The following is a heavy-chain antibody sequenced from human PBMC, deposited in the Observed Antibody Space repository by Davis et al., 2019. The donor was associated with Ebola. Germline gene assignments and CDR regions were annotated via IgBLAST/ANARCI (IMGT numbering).Heavy chain of an antibody. D-gene: IGHD3-22*01. CDR1: GGSFSGYY. V-gene: IGHV4-34*01. CDR3: ARSAAQYFYDGSNYHSTAGTDFDY. Sequence: SETLSLTCAVYGGSFSGYYWSWIRQPPGKGLERIGEINHSGSTYYNPSLKSRVTTSIDTSKNEFSLKLSSVTAADTAVYYCARSAAQYFYDGSNYHSTAGTDFDYWGQGTLVTVSS. J-gene: IGHJ4*02. CDR2: INHSGST.